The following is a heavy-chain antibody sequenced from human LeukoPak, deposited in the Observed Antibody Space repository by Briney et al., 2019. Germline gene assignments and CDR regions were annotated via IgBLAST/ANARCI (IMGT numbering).Heavy chain of an antibody. CDR3: ARAFAMTTVFYSDY. Sequence: SETLSLTCAVYGGSFSGYSWSWIRQPPGKGLEWIGEINHSGSTNYNPSLKSRVTISVDTSKNQFSLKLSSVTAADTAVYYCARAFAMTTVFYSDYWGQGTLVTVSS. J-gene: IGHJ4*02. CDR2: INHSGST. V-gene: IGHV4-34*01. CDR1: GGSFSGYS. D-gene: IGHD4-17*01.